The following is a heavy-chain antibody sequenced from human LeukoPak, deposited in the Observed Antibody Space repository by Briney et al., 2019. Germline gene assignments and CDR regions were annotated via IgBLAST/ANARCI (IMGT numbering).Heavy chain of an antibody. D-gene: IGHD6-19*01. CDR2: INHSGST. Sequence: ASETLSLTCAVYGGSFSGYYWSWIRQPPGKGLEWIGEINHSGSTNYNPSLKSRVTISVDTSKNQFSLKLSSVTAADTAVYYCARGGRPIAVAGGCYFDYWGQGTLVTVSS. CDR1: GGSFSGYY. CDR3: ARGGRPIAVAGGCYFDY. J-gene: IGHJ4*02. V-gene: IGHV4-34*01.